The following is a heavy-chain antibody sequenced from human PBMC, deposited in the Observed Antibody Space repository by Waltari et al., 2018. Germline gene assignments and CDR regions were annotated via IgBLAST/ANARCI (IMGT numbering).Heavy chain of an antibody. V-gene: IGHV3-7*01. CDR2: IKQDGSQK. D-gene: IGHD3-3*01. J-gene: IGHJ3*01. CDR3: ARRVTFDL. CDR1: GFTFSSYW. Sequence: QLVESGGGLVQPGGSLILSCAASGFTFSSYWMSWVRQAPGQGLEWVANIKQDGSQKVYVDSVKGRFIIFRDNSKQSVFLQMNSLRAEDMVIYYCARRVTFDLWGQGTMVTVSS.